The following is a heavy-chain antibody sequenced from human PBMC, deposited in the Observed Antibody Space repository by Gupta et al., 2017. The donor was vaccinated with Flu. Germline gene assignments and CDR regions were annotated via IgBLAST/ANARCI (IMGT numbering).Heavy chain of an antibody. V-gene: IGHV3-11*05. CDR1: GFTFSDYY. J-gene: IGHJ4*02. Sequence: QVQLVESGGGLVKPGGSLRLSCAASGFTFSDYYMSWIRQAPGKGLEWVSYISSSSSYTNYADSVKGRFTISRDNAKNSLYLQMNSLRAEDTAVYYCARAYSSNGHYDYWGQGTLVTVSS. D-gene: IGHD6-13*01. CDR3: ARAYSSNGHYDY. CDR2: ISSSSSYT.